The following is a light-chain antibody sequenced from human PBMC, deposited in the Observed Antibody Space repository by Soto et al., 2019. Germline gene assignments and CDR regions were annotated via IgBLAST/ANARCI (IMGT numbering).Light chain of an antibody. V-gene: IGKV3-20*01. CDR2: GAS. J-gene: IGKJ1*01. Sequence: IVLTQSPGTLSLSPGARATLSCRASQSVSSSFLAWYQQKPGQAPRLLIYGASNRATGIPDRFSGSGSGTDFTLTISRLEPEDFAVYYCQQYVTSPWAFGQGTQVAIE. CDR3: QQYVTSPWA. CDR1: QSVSSSF.